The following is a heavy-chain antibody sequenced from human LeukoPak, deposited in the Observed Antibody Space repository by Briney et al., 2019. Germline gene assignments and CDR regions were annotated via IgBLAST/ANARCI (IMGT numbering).Heavy chain of an antibody. J-gene: IGHJ5*02. CDR3: AREMFRGHNWFDP. CDR2: INPHSGDT. D-gene: IGHD3-10*02. V-gene: IGHV1-2*02. Sequence: GASVKVSCMASGYIFTAYYMHWVRQAPGQGLEWMGWINPHSGDTDYAQKFQGRVIMTRDTSISTAYMELSWLRSDDTAVYYCAREMFRGHNWFDPWGQGTLVTVSS. CDR1: GYIFTAYY.